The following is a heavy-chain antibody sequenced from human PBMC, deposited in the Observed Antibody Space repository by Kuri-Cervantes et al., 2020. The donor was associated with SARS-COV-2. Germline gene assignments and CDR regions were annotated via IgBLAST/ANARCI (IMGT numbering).Heavy chain of an antibody. D-gene: IGHD1-14*01. CDR2: IIPILGIA. V-gene: IGHV1-69*04. CDR3: ARGESAPEGYFDL. J-gene: IGHJ2*01. Sequence: SSVKVSCKASGGTFSSYAISWVRQAPGQGLEWMGRIIPILGIANYAQKFQGRVTITADKSTSTAYMELSGLRSEDTAVYYCARGESAPEGYFDLWGRGTLVTVSS. CDR1: GGTFSSYA.